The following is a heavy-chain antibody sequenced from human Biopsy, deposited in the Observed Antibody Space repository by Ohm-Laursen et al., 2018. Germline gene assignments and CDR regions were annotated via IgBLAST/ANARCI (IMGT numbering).Heavy chain of an antibody. D-gene: IGHD2/OR15-2a*01. J-gene: IGHJ6*02. V-gene: IGHV4-59*01. CDR1: GYSIKSGYY. CDR3: ARATNSTGWPYYYFYGMDV. CDR2: IYYSGST. Sequence: GTLSLTCAVSGYSIKSGYYWGWIRQTPGKGLEWIGYIYYSGSTNYNPSLKSRVTISVDTSKNQFSLRLNSVTAADTAVYYCARATNSTGWPYYYFYGMDVWGQGTPVTVSS.